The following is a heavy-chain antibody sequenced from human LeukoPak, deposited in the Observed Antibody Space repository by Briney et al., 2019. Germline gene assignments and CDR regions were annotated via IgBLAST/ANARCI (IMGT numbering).Heavy chain of an antibody. CDR2: ISYDGSNK. V-gene: IGHV3-30*03. CDR3: ARAVSRSYDILTGYYTESGIYFDY. Sequence: GGSLRLSCAASGFTFSSYSMNWVRQAPGKGLEWVAVISYDGSNKYYADSVKGRFTISRDNSKNTLYLQMNSLRAEDTAVYYCARAVSRSYDILTGYYTESGIYFDYWGQGTLVTVSS. CDR1: GFTFSSYS. D-gene: IGHD3-9*01. J-gene: IGHJ4*02.